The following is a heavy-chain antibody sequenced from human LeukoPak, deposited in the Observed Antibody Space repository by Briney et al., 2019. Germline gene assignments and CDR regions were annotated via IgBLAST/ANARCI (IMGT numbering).Heavy chain of an antibody. J-gene: IGHJ4*02. V-gene: IGHV3-74*01. Sequence: GGSLRLSCAASGFTFSSYWMHWVRRAPGKGLVWVSRISDVGSHTFYADSVKGRFAMSRDNAKNTLYLQMNSLRAEDTAVYYCARVTGGYNLVDYWGQGTLVTVSS. CDR1: GFTFSSYW. CDR2: ISDVGSHT. CDR3: ARVTGGYNLVDY. D-gene: IGHD5-24*01.